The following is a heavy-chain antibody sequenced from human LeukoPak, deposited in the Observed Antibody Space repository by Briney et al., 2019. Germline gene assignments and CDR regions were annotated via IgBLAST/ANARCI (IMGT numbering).Heavy chain of an antibody. V-gene: IGHV3-21*01. D-gene: IGHD3-3*01. CDR3: ARDLRPDY. J-gene: IGHJ4*02. CDR2: ITSSSTYI. CDR1: GFTFSSYT. Sequence: GGSLRLSCAASGFTFSSYTMNWVRQAPGKGLEWVSSITSSSTYIYYADSVKGRFTISRDNAKNSLYLQMNSLRAEDTAVYYCARDLRPDYWGQGTLVTVSS.